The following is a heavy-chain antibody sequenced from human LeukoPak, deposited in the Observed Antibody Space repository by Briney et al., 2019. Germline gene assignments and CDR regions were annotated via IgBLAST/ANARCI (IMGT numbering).Heavy chain of an antibody. CDR1: GFTFSSYA. D-gene: IGHD5-12*01. V-gene: IGHV3-23*01. CDR2: INSAGST. CDR3: AKDQNTVATTPFDY. J-gene: IGHJ4*02. Sequence: GGSLRLSCAASGFTFSSYAMSWVRQAPGKGLEWVSAINSAGSTYYGDSVRGRFTISRDNSKNVLYLQMNSLRAEDTALYYCAKDQNTVATTPFDYWGQGTLVTVSS.